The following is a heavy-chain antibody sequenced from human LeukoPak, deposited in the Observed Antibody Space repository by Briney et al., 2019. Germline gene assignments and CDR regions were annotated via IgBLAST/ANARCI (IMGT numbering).Heavy chain of an antibody. V-gene: IGHV1-69*05. CDR2: IIPIFGTA. CDR3: AVNYYDSSGYRFDY. D-gene: IGHD3-22*01. CDR1: GGTFSSYA. J-gene: IGHJ4*02. Sequence: SVKVSCKASGGTFSSYAISLVRQAPGQGLEWMGGIIPIFGTANYAQKFHGRVTITTDESTSTAYMELSSLRSEDTAVYYCAVNYYDSSGYRFDYWGQGTLVTVSS.